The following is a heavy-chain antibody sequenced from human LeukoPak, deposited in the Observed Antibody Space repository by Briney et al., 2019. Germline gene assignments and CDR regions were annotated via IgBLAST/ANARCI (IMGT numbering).Heavy chain of an antibody. CDR2: INPNSGGT. CDR1: GYTFTGYY. V-gene: IGHV1-2*02. D-gene: IGHD2-15*01. J-gene: IGHJ4*02. CDR3: ARDVAATPPYFDY. Sequence: ASVKVSCKASGYTFTGYYMHWVRQAPGQGLEWMGWINPNSGGTNYAQKCQGRVTMTRDTSISTAYMELSRLRSDDTAVYYCARDVAATPPYFDYWGQGTLVTVSS.